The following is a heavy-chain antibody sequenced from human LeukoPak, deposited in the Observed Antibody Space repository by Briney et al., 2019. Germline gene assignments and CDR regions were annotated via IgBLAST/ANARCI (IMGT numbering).Heavy chain of an antibody. V-gene: IGHV3-7*03. CDR2: INEDGSER. D-gene: IGHD1-26*01. J-gene: IGHJ1*01. CDR1: GFSFTTHW. Sequence: AGGSLRLSCAASGFSFTTHWMNWFRQAPGKGLEWVANINEDGSERNYVDSVRGRFTISRDNSKNTLYLQMNSLRAEDTAVYFCAKEGSGNYLYFHHWGQGTLVTVSS. CDR3: AKEGSGNYLYFHH.